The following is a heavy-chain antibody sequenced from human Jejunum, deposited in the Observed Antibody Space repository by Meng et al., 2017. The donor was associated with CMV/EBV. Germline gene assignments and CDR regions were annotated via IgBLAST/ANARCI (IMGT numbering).Heavy chain of an antibody. CDR1: GGSFSSSKW. Sequence: TCAVSGGSFSSSKWWSWVRQPPEKGLEWIEQIYDSGSTTYNPSLKSRVTISLDESKNEFSLKLNSVTAADTAVYYCARNGYYSLDYWSQGALVTVLL. V-gene: IGHV4-4*02. D-gene: IGHD3-22*01. CDR3: ARNGYYSLDY. J-gene: IGHJ4*02. CDR2: IYDSGST.